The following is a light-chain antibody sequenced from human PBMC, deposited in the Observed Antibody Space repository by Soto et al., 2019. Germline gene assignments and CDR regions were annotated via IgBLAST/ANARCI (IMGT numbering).Light chain of an antibody. Sequence: QSVLTQPASVSGSPGQSITMSCTGTSSDIGGYDYVSWYQQHPGKAPKLMIYEGSKRPSGVSNRFSGPKSGNTASLTISGLQAEDEADYYCCSYAGSSTYVFGTGTKVTVL. CDR1: SSDIGGYDY. CDR3: CSYAGSSTYV. V-gene: IGLV2-23*01. J-gene: IGLJ1*01. CDR2: EGS.